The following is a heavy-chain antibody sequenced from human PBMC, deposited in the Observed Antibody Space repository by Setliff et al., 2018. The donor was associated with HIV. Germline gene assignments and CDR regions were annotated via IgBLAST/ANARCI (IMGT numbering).Heavy chain of an antibody. J-gene: IGHJ4*02. CDR1: GGTFSSYA. CDR3: ARGEQQLVLVGSYDY. CDR2: IIPIFGTA. V-gene: IGHV1-69*05. D-gene: IGHD6-13*01. Sequence: GASVKVSCKASGGTFSSYAISWVRQAPGQGLEWMGGIIPIFGTANYAQKFQGRVTITTDESTSTAYMELSSLRSEGTAVYYCARGEQQLVLVGSYDYWGQGTLVTVSS.